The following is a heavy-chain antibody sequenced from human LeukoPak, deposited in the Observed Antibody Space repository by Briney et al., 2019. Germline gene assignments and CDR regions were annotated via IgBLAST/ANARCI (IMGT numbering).Heavy chain of an antibody. Sequence: SETLSLTCAVYGGSFNAYYWTWIRQAPNKGLEWIGEMNQSGRTNYNPSLKSRVTISVDTSKNQFSLKLSSVTAADTAVYYCARETDYYDSSGYPYYYYYMDVWGKGTTVTVSS. CDR2: MNQSGRT. J-gene: IGHJ6*03. D-gene: IGHD3-22*01. CDR1: GGSFNAYY. CDR3: ARETDYYDSSGYPYYYYYMDV. V-gene: IGHV4-34*01.